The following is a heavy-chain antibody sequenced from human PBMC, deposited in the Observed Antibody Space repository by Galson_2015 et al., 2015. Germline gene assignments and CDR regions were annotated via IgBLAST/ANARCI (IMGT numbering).Heavy chain of an antibody. CDR3: AGEIQCSGGSCYTDYYYGMDV. J-gene: IGHJ6*02. CDR1: GFTFSSYA. V-gene: IGHV3-30*01. Sequence: SLRLSCAASGFTFSSYAMHWVRQAPGKGLEWVAVISYDGSNKYYADSVKGRFTISRDNSKNTLYLQMNSLRAEDTAVYYCAGEIQCSGGSCYTDYYYGMDVWGQGTTVTVSS. D-gene: IGHD2-15*01. CDR2: ISYDGSNK.